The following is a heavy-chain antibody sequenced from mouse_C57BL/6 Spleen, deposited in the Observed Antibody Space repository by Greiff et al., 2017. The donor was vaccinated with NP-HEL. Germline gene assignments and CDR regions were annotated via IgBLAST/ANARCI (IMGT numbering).Heavy chain of an antibody. CDR3: ARSPYSIYAMDY. CDR1: GYTFTDYY. Sequence: VQLKESGPVLVKPGASVKMSCKASGYTFTDYYMNWVKQSHGKSLEWIGVINPYNGGTSYNQKFKGKATLTVDKSSSTAYMELNSLTSEDSAVYYCARSPYSIYAMDYWGQGTSVTVSS. V-gene: IGHV1-19*01. D-gene: IGHD2-5*01. J-gene: IGHJ4*01. CDR2: INPYNGGT.